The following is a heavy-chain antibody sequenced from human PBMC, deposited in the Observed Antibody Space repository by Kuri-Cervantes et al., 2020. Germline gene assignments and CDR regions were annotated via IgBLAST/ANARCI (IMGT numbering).Heavy chain of an antibody. Sequence: GGSLRLSCAASGFTFSSYSMNWVRQATGKGLEWVSAISTAGDTYYLGSVKGRFTISRDNSKNTLYLQMNSLRAEDTAVYYCAREYFIRAEDAFDIWGQGTMVTVSS. J-gene: IGHJ3*02. CDR2: ISTAGDT. CDR1: GFTFSSYS. D-gene: IGHD3-10*01. CDR3: AREYFIRAEDAFDI. V-gene: IGHV3-13*01.